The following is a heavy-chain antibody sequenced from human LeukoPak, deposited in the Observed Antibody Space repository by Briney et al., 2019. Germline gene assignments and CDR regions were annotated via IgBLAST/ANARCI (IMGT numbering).Heavy chain of an antibody. CDR3: AKDGRTYYDFWSGYPFDY. CDR1: GFTFSSYG. D-gene: IGHD3-3*01. Sequence: GGSLRLSCAASGFTFSSYGMHWVRQAPGKGLEWVAVISYDGSNKYYADSVKGRFTISRDNSKNTLYLQMNSLRAEDTAVYYCAKDGRTYYDFWSGYPFDYWGQGTLVTVSS. V-gene: IGHV3-30*18. J-gene: IGHJ4*02. CDR2: ISYDGSNK.